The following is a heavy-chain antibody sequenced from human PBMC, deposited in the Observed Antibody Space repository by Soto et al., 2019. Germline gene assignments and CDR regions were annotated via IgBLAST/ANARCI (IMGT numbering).Heavy chain of an antibody. CDR3: ARGGSYGGQYYYYGIDV. D-gene: IGHD1-26*01. CDR1: GGTFRSYA. Sequence: QVQLVQSGAEVKKPGSSVKVSCKASGGTFRSYAISWVRQAPGQGREWMGGIIPIFGTANYAQKFQGRVTITADESTSTAYMELSSLRSEDTAVYYCARGGSYGGQYYYYGIDVWGQGTTVTVSS. CDR2: IIPIFGTA. V-gene: IGHV1-69*01. J-gene: IGHJ6*02.